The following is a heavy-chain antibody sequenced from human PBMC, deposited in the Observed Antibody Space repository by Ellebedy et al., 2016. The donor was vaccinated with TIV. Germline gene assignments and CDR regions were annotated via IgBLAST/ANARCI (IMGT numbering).Heavy chain of an antibody. D-gene: IGHD3-10*01. J-gene: IGHJ3*02. Sequence: GESLKISCAASGFTFSSYWMSWVRQAPGKGLEWVANIKQDGSEKYYVDSVKGRFTISRDNAKNSLYLQMNSLRAEDTAVYYCAATYFYGSGSGAFDIWGQGTMVTVSS. CDR3: AATYFYGSGSGAFDI. CDR1: GFTFSSYW. CDR2: IKQDGSEK. V-gene: IGHV3-7*01.